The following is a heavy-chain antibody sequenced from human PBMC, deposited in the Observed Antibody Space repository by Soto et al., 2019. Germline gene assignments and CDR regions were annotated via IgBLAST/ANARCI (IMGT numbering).Heavy chain of an antibody. CDR1: GYTFTRNG. J-gene: IGHJ6*02. CDR2: ISPNSGNI. V-gene: IGHV1-18*01. Sequence: QVHLVQSGAEVKKPGASVNVSCKTSGYTFTRNGISWVRQAPGQGLEWMGWISPNSGNIKYAQKLQGRVIMTTDTSTSTAYMELRSLRSADTAVYYCVKDRDSNSWPSRDVWGPGTTVNVSS. CDR3: VKDRDSNSWPSRDV. D-gene: IGHD3-22*01.